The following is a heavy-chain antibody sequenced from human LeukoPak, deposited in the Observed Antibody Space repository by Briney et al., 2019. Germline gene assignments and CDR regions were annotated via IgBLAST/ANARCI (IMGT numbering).Heavy chain of an antibody. D-gene: IGHD2-21*02. Sequence: GGSLRLSCAASGFTFSAYSMNWVRQAPGKGLEWVSYISSGSYTIYYADSVKGRFTISRDNAKNSLYLQMNSLRAEDTAVYYCAKAPRMVTNDAFDIWGQGTMVTVSS. V-gene: IGHV3-48*04. CDR2: ISSGSYTI. CDR1: GFTFSAYS. CDR3: AKAPRMVTNDAFDI. J-gene: IGHJ3*02.